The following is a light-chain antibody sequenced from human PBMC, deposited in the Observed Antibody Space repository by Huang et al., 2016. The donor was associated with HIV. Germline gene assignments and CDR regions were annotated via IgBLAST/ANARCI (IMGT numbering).Light chain of an antibody. CDR3: QHYNAWPLT. Sequence: EIVMTQSPATLSVSPGERATLSCRTSQRISDKLAWYQQKPGQAPRLLIYDTSTRATGIPARFSGSGSGTEFTLTISSLQSEDSAAYYCQHYNAWPLTFGHGTRLEIK. CDR2: DTS. J-gene: IGKJ5*01. V-gene: IGKV3-15*01. CDR1: QRISDK.